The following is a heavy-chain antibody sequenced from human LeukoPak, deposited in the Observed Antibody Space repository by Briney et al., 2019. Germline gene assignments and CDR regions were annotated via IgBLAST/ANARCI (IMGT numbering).Heavy chain of an antibody. CDR2: SYRGGST. J-gene: IGHJ4*02. V-gene: IGHV3-53*01. Sequence: PGGSLRLSCVASGFTVTNNYMSWVRQAPGKGLGWVSVSYRGGSTHYADSVKGRFSISRDNSKNTLYLQMNSLRAEDTAVYYCARDRGAAAGDWGQGTLVTVSS. CDR3: ARDRGAAAGD. CDR1: GFTVTNNY. D-gene: IGHD6-13*01.